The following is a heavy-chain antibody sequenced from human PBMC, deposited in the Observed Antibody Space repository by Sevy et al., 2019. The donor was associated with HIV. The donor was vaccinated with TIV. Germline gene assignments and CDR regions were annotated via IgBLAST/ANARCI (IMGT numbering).Heavy chain of an antibody. V-gene: IGHV5-51*01. CDR2: IYPGDSDT. Sequence: GGSLRLSCKGSGYSFTSYWIGWVRQMPGKGLEWMGIIYPGDSDTRYSPSFQGQVTISADKSISTAYLQWSSLKASDTAVYYCARRPGRAFDIWGQGTMVTVSS. CDR3: ARRPGRAFDI. J-gene: IGHJ3*02. CDR1: GYSFTSYW.